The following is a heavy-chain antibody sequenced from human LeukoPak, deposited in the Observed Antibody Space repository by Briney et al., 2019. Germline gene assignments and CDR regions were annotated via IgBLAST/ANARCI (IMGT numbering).Heavy chain of an antibody. CDR2: INNGRST. D-gene: IGHD3-10*01. Sequence: SESLTLTCRVSGYSVSRYCWIWIRQSPVKGLEWVAYINNGRSTNYNPSLKSRAAISVDTSKNQFSLELNSVTDADTAVYYCARSTGYSDSGGYYLDAFDVWGPGTMVTVSS. CDR3: ARSTGYSDSGGYYLDAFDV. J-gene: IGHJ3*01. CDR1: GYSVSRYC. V-gene: IGHV4-59*08.